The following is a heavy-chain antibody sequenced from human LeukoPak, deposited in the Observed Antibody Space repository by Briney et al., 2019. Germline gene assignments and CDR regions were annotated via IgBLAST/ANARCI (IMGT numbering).Heavy chain of an antibody. Sequence: PGGSLRLSCTASGFTFSSYARHWVRQAPGEGLEWMAVISYDGSNKYYADSVKGRFTISRDNAKNSLYLQMNSLRAEDTAVYYCARGLTTGTTGSRRSHYMDVWGQGITVTVSS. V-gene: IGHV3-30-3*01. CDR1: GFTFSSYA. J-gene: IGHJ6*02. D-gene: IGHD1-1*01. CDR2: ISYDGSNK. CDR3: ARGLTTGTTGSRRSHYMDV.